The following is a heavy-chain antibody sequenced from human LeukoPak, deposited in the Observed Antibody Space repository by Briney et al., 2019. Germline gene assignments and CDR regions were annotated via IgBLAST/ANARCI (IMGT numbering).Heavy chain of an antibody. Sequence: ASVKVSCKASGYTFTSYGISWVRPAPGQGLEWMGWISAYNGNTNYAQKLQGRVTMTTDTSTSTAYMELRSLRSDDTAVYYCARGVITMIVVTYFDYWGQGTLVTVSS. CDR3: ARGVITMIVVTYFDY. D-gene: IGHD3-22*01. CDR2: ISAYNGNT. CDR1: GYTFTSYG. V-gene: IGHV1-18*01. J-gene: IGHJ4*02.